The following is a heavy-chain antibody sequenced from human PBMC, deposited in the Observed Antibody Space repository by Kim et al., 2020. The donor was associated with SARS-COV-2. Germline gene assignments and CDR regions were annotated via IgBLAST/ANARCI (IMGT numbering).Heavy chain of an antibody. CDR3: ARETTEAPFDY. Sequence: IYYADSVKGRFTISRDNAKNSLYRQMNSLRDEDTAVYYCARETTEAPFDYWGQGTLVTVSS. V-gene: IGHV3-48*02. D-gene: IGHD4-17*01. J-gene: IGHJ4*02. CDR2: I.